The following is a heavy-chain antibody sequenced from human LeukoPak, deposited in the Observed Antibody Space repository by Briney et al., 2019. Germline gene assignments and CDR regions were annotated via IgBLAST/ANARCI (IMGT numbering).Heavy chain of an antibody. CDR3: ARSIMITFGGVIAQFDY. D-gene: IGHD3-16*02. Sequence: GGSLRLSCAASGFTFSSYAMSWVRQAPGKGLEWVSAISGSGGSTYYADSVKGRFTISRDNSKNTLYLQMNSLRAEDTAVYYCARSIMITFGGVIAQFDYWGRGTLVTVSS. CDR1: GFTFSSYA. J-gene: IGHJ4*02. CDR2: ISGSGGST. V-gene: IGHV3-23*01.